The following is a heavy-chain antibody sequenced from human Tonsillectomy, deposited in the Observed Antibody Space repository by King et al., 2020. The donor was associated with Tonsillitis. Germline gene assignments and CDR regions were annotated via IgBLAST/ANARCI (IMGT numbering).Heavy chain of an antibody. CDR2: IEPTDSYT. J-gene: IGHJ4*02. CDR1: GYSFTSYC. Sequence: VQLVESGAEVKKPGESLRISCKGSGYSFTSYCISWVRQMPGKGLEWVGRIEPTDSYTNYIPSFQGHVTISADKSISTAYLQWSSLKASDTAMYYCARHTGSGHYIDYWGQGTLVTVSS. V-gene: IGHV5-10-1*03. D-gene: IGHD6-19*01. CDR3: ARHTGSGHYIDY.